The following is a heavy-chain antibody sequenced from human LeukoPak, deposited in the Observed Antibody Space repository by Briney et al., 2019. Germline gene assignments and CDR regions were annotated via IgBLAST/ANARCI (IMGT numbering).Heavy chain of an antibody. Sequence: PSGTLSLTCAVSGGSISSSNWWSWVRQPPGKGLEWIGEIYHSGSTNYYPSLKSRVTISVDTSKNQFSLKLSSVTAADTAVYYCARQVARQLVLFDYWGQGTLVTVSS. V-gene: IGHV4-4*02. CDR3: ARQVARQLVLFDY. CDR2: IYHSGST. D-gene: IGHD6-13*01. J-gene: IGHJ4*02. CDR1: GGSISSSNW.